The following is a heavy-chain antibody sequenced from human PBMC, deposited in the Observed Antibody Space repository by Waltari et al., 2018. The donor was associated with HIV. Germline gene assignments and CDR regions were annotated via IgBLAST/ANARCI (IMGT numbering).Heavy chain of an antibody. CDR2: IYYSGST. D-gene: IGHD3-22*01. V-gene: IGHV4-39*01. Sequence: QLQLQESGPGLVKPSETLSLTCTVSGGSISSSSYYWGWIRQPPGKGLEWIGSIYYSGSTYYNPSLKSRVTISVDTSKNQFSLKLSSVTAADTAVYYCATTYYYDSSGYYSHAFDIWGQGTMVTVSS. CDR3: ATTYYYDSSGYYSHAFDI. J-gene: IGHJ3*02. CDR1: GGSISSSSYY.